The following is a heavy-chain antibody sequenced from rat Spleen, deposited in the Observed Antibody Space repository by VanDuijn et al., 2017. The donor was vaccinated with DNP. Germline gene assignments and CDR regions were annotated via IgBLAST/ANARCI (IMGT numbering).Heavy chain of an antibody. CDR2: ISYDGSST. CDR3: ARRGTTEGILDY. CDR1: GFTFSDYN. D-gene: IGHD1-11*01. V-gene: IGHV5-7*01. Sequence: EVQLVESGGGLVQPGRSLKLSCAASGFTFSDYNMAWVRQAPTKGLEWVATISYDGSSTYYRDSVKGRFTISRDNAKSTLDLQMDSLRSEGTATYYCARRGTTEGILDYWGQGVMVTVSS. J-gene: IGHJ2*01.